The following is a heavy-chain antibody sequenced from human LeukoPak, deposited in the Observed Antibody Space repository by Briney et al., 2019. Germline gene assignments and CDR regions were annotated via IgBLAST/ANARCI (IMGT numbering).Heavy chain of an antibody. CDR3: ARDGVVGPTTFRY. V-gene: IGHV3-11*01. CDR1: GFTFSDYY. J-gene: IGHJ4*02. Sequence: GGSLRLSCAASGFTFSDYYMSWIHQAPGKGLEWVSYISSSGSTVYYADSVKGRFTISRDNAKSSLYLQMNSLRAEDTAVYYCARDGVVGPTTFRYWGQGTLVTVSS. D-gene: IGHD1-26*01. CDR2: ISSSGSTV.